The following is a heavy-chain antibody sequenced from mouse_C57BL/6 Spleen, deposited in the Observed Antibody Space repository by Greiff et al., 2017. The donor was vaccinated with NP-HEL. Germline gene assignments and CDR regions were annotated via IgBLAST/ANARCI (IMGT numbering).Heavy chain of an antibody. CDR3: ASPMVSGNAMDY. Sequence: VKVVESGPGLVQPSQSLSITCTVSGFSLTSYGVHWVRQSPGKGLEWLGVIWSGGSTDYNAAFISRLSISKDNSKSQVFFKMNSLQADDTAIYYCASPMVSGNAMDYWGQGTSVTVSS. V-gene: IGHV2-2*01. J-gene: IGHJ4*01. D-gene: IGHD2-2*01. CDR1: GFSLTSYG. CDR2: IWSGGST.